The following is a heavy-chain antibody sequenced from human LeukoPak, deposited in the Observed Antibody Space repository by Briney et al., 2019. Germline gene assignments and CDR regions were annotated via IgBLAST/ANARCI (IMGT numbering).Heavy chain of an antibody. CDR3: ARSEVLWSGYGGSLDY. V-gene: IGHV1-24*01. D-gene: IGHD3-3*01. CDR2: FDPEDGET. CDR1: GYTLTELS. Sequence: HGASVKVSCKVSGYTLTELSIHWVRQAPGKGLEWMGGFDPEDGETIYAQKFQGRVTMTEDTSTDTAYMELSSLRSEDTAVYSCARSEVLWSGYGGSLDYWGQGTLVTVSS. J-gene: IGHJ4*02.